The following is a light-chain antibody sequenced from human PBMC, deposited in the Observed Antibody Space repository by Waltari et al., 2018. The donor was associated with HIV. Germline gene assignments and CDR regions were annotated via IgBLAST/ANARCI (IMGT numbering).Light chain of an antibody. CDR1: HSILYNSNNNSY. CDR3: QQYFSTPPT. Sequence: DIAMTQSPDYLAVSLGASATVNCRSTHSILYNSNNNSYLGWYQQKPGQPPKLLIYCASTRASGTPDRFTGSGSGTDFALTISSLQAEDAAVYYCQQYFSTPPTFGQGTKVEI. V-gene: IGKV4-1*01. CDR2: CAS. J-gene: IGKJ1*01.